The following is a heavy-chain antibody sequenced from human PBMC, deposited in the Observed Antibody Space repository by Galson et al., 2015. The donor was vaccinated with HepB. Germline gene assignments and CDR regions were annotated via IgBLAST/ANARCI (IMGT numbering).Heavy chain of an antibody. CDR1: GYTFTSYG. CDR2: ISAYNGNT. CDR3: ARSFCGREKSGGSTSCCRLTPSDY. D-gene: IGHD2-2*01. Sequence: SVKVSCKASGYTFTSYGISWVRQAPGQGLEWMGWISAYNGNTNYAQKLQGRVTMTTDTSTSTAYMELRSLRSDDTAVYYCARSFCGREKSGGSTSCCRLTPSDYWGQGTLVTVSS. V-gene: IGHV1-18*01. J-gene: IGHJ4*02.